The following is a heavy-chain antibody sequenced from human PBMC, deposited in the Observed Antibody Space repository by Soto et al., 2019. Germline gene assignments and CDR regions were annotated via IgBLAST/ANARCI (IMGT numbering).Heavy chain of an antibody. Sequence: PGESLKISCTTSGYSFTSYYITWVRQMPGKGLECMGTIAPGDSYSNYNPSFQGHVTISADNSISTAYLQWSSLKASDTGIYYCATMSSGWSYWGQGTLVTVSS. CDR1: GYSFTSYY. V-gene: IGHV5-10-1*01. J-gene: IGHJ4*02. D-gene: IGHD6-19*01. CDR3: ATMSSGWSY. CDR2: IAPGDSYS.